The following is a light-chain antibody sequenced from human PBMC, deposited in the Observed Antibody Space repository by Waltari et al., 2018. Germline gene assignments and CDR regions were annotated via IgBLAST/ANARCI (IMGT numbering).Light chain of an antibody. V-gene: IGKV1-5*03. CDR2: KAS. CDR3: QQYNSYSRT. J-gene: IGKJ2*01. Sequence: DIQMNQSPSTMSASVGERVTITCRASQSISSWLAWYQQKPGKAPKLLIYKASSLESGVPSRFSGSGSGTEFTLTISSLQPDDFATYYCQQYNSYSRTFGQGTKLEIK. CDR1: QSISSW.